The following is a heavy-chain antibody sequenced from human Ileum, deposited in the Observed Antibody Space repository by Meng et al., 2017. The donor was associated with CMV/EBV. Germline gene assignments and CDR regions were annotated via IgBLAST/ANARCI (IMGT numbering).Heavy chain of an antibody. J-gene: IGHJ6*01. V-gene: IGHV4-31*03. CDR2: IYYSGST. CDR3: VATYYYGSGSYRSPRGYYYYGMDV. Sequence: LRLSCTVSGGSISSGGYYWSWIRQHPGKGLEWIGYIYYSGSTYYNPSLKSRVTISVDTSKNQFSLKLSSGTAADTAVYYCVATYYYGSGSYRSPRGYYYYGMDVCGQAIT. D-gene: IGHD3-10*01. CDR1: GGSISSGGYY.